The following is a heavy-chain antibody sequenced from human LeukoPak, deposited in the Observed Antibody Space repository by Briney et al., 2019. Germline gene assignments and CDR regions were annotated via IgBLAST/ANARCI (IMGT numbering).Heavy chain of an antibody. J-gene: IGHJ4*02. D-gene: IGHD2/OR15-2a*01. CDR2: ISYDGSNK. CDR1: GFTFSSYA. V-gene: IGHV3-30*04. CDR3: ARDKRNIGGCLGY. Sequence: GGSLRLSCAASGFTFSSYAMHWVRQAPGKGLEWVAVISYDGSNKYYADSVKGRFTISRDNSKDTLYLQMNSLRAEDTAVYYCARDKRNIGGCLGYWGQGTLVTVSS.